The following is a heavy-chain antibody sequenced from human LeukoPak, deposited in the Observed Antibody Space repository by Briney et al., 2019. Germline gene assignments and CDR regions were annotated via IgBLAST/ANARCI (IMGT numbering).Heavy chain of an antibody. J-gene: IGHJ3*01. CDR3: ARLRNVGGNPHPFNV. V-gene: IGHV3-21*01. CDR2: IGFSSSSI. CDR1: GFTFSSYT. D-gene: IGHD4-23*01. Sequence: GGSLRLSCAASGFTFSSYTMNWVRQAPGKGLEWVSSIGFSSSSIYYADSVKGRFTISRDNAKKSLYLQMNSLRAEDTAVYYCARLRNVGGNPHPFNVWGQGTTVTVSS.